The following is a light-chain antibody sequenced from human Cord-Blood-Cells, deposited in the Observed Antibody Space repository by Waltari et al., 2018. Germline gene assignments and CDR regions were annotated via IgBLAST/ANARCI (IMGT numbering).Light chain of an antibody. J-gene: IGKJ2*01. Sequence: DIQMTQSPSTLSASVGDRVTITCRASQSISSGLAWYQQKPGKAPKLLIYDASSLESGAPSRFSGSGSGKEFALTISVREPDGFETYYCKQYNSYSQDPFGEGTKLEIK. CDR3: KQYNSYSQDP. CDR1: QSISSG. CDR2: DAS. V-gene: IGKV1-5*01.